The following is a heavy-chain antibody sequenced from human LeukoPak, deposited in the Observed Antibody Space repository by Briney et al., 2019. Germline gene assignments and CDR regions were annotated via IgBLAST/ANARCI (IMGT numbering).Heavy chain of an antibody. J-gene: IGHJ6*03. CDR1: GGSISTGSYY. V-gene: IGHV4-61*02. Sequence: SETLSLTCTVSGGSISTGSYYWSWIRQPAGKGLEWIGRIYTSGTTNYNPSLKSRLTISIDTSKNQFSLKLSSVTAADTAVYYCARVFCSPTDCYDYYYYYMDVWGKGTTVTVSS. D-gene: IGHD2-2*01. CDR2: IYTSGTT. CDR3: ARVFCSPTDCYDYYYYYMDV.